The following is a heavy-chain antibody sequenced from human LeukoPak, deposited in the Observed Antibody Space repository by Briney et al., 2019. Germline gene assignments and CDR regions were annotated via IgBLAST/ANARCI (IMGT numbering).Heavy chain of an antibody. CDR2: ISWDGTT. V-gene: IGHV3-43*01. D-gene: IGHD3-22*01. CDR1: GFTFDEYT. J-gene: IGHJ4*02. Sequence: GGSLRLSCAASGFTFDEYTMHWVRQAPGKTLEWVSLISWDGTTYYADSMKGRFTISRDNNKNSLYLQMDTLRTEDTAFYYCAKYISYESSGSLIENWGQGTLVTVSS. CDR3: AKYISYESSGSLIEN.